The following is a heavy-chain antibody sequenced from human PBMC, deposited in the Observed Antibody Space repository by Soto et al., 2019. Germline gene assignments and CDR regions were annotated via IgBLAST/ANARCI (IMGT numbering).Heavy chain of an antibody. Sequence: QVQLVQSGAEVKKPGSSVKVSCKASGGTFSSYTISWVRQAPGQGLEWMGRIIPILGIANYAQKFQGRVTITADKSTSTAYRELSSLRSEDTAVYYCAGGYYDSSGYKEADYWGQGTLVTVSS. CDR1: GGTFSSYT. D-gene: IGHD3-22*01. V-gene: IGHV1-69*02. J-gene: IGHJ4*02. CDR2: IIPILGIA. CDR3: AGGYYDSSGYKEADY.